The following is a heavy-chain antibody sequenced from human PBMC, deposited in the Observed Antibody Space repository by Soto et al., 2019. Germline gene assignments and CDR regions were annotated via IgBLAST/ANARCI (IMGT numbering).Heavy chain of an antibody. CDR3: ARIPVDTAMIYWLDP. CDR1: GGSVSSGDFY. J-gene: IGHJ5*02. CDR2: IYYSGST. D-gene: IGHD5-18*01. Sequence: SETLSLTCTVSGGSVSSGDFYWSWIRQPPGKGLEWIGNIYYSGSTNYNPSLKSRATISVDTSKNQFSLKVSSVTAADTAVYYCARIPVDTAMIYWLDPWGQGTLVTVSS. V-gene: IGHV4-61*08.